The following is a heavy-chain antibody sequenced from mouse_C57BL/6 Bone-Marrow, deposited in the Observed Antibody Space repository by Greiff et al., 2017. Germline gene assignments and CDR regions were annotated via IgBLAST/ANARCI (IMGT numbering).Heavy chain of an antibody. CDR3: TRDRIPLYYAMDY. Sequence: EVHLVESGEGLVKPGGSLKLSCAASGFTFSSYAMSWVRQTPEKRLEWVAYISSGGDYIYYADTVKGRFTISRDNARNTLYLQMSSLKSEDTAMYYCTRDRIPLYYAMDYWGQGTSVTVSS. J-gene: IGHJ4*01. V-gene: IGHV5-9-1*02. CDR1: GFTFSSYA. D-gene: IGHD2-14*01. CDR2: ISSGGDYI.